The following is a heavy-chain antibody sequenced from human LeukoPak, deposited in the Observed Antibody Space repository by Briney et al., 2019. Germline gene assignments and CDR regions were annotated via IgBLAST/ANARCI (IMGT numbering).Heavy chain of an antibody. CDR3: VRDLLAVAGTWFDY. J-gene: IGHJ4*02. Sequence: ASVKVSCKASGYTFTSYGISWVRQAPGQGLEWMGWISAYNGNTNYAQKLQGRVTMTTDISTSTAYMELRSLRSDDTAVYYCVRDLLAVAGTWFDYWGQGTLVTVSS. D-gene: IGHD6-19*01. CDR2: ISAYNGNT. CDR1: GYTFTSYG. V-gene: IGHV1-18*01.